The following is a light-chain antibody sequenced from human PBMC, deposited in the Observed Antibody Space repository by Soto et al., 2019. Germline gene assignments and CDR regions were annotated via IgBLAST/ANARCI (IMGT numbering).Light chain of an antibody. J-gene: IGLJ2*01. Sequence: QAVVTQEPSLTVSPGGTVTLTCASSTGAVTDGHYPYWFQQKPGQAPRTLIYDTSNKHSWTPARFSGSLLGGKPVLTLSGAQPEDVADYFCLLSFGGARRVFGGGTKLTVL. CDR2: DTS. V-gene: IGLV7-46*01. CDR3: LLSFGGARRV. CDR1: TGAVTDGHY.